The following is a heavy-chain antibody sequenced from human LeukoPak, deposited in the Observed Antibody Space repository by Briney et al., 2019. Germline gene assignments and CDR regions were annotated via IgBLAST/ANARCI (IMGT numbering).Heavy chain of an antibody. CDR2: IYYSAST. V-gene: IGHV4-59*01. CDR3: ARGAQRGVFDI. J-gene: IGHJ3*02. D-gene: IGHD6-25*01. CDR1: GGPISTYY. Sequence: SETLSLTCTVSGGPISTYYWSWLRQPPGKGLEGIGYIYYSASTNHNPSLYSLVNISVHTTNNQSSRKLSSVTAADTALYYCARGAQRGVFDIWGQGTMVTVSS.